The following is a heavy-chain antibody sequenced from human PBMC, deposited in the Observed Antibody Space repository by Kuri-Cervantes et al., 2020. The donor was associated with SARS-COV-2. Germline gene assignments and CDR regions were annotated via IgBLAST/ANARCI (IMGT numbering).Heavy chain of an antibody. CDR2: INHSGST. D-gene: IGHD2-15*01. V-gene: IGHV4-34*01. CDR3: ARGGGPHHYYYMDV. Sequence: ESLKISCAVYGGSFSGYYWSWIRQPPGKGLEWIGEINHSGSTNYNPSLKSRVTISVDTSKNQFSLKLSSVTAADTAVYYCARGGGPHHYYYMDVWGKGTTVTVSS. J-gene: IGHJ6*03. CDR1: GGSFSGYY.